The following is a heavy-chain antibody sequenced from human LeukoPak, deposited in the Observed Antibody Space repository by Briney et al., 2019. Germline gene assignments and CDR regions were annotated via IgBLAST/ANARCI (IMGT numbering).Heavy chain of an antibody. V-gene: IGHV3-30*18. J-gene: IGHJ6*02. CDR1: GFTFSSYG. D-gene: IGHD2-2*01. CDR3: AKDLGIVVVPAASTRKYYYYYGMDV. Sequence: GRSLRLSCAASGFTFSSYGMHWVRQAPGKGLEWVAVISYDGSNKYYAYSVKGRFTISRDNSKNTLYLQMNRLRAEDTAVYYCAKDLGIVVVPAASTRKYYYYYGMDVWGQGTTVTVSS. CDR2: ISYDGSNK.